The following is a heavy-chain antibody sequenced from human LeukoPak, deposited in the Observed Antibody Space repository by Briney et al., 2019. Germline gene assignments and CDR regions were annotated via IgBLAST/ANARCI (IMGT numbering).Heavy chain of an antibody. Sequence: GESLKISCKGSGYSFTSYWIGWVRQMPGKGLGWMGIIYPGDSDTRYSPSFQGPVTISADKSISTAYLQWSSLKASDTGMYYCARRRYSYGYHDAFDIWGEGTMVTVSS. CDR2: IYPGDSDT. CDR3: ARRRYSYGYHDAFDI. V-gene: IGHV5-51*01. J-gene: IGHJ3*02. D-gene: IGHD5-18*01. CDR1: GYSFTSYW.